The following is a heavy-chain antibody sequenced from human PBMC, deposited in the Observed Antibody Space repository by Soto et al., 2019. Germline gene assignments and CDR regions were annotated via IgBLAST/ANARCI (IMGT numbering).Heavy chain of an antibody. J-gene: IGHJ6*02. CDR1: GFTFSDHY. Sequence: VQLLESGGGLVQPGGSLRLSCAASGFTFSDHYMSWIRQAPGKGLEWISYINPTGSYTHHADSVKGRFTISRDNAENSLYLQMNSLRAEDTALYYCARGHHSMDVWGQGATVTVSS. CDR2: INPTGSYT. CDR3: ARGHHSMDV. V-gene: IGHV3-11*06.